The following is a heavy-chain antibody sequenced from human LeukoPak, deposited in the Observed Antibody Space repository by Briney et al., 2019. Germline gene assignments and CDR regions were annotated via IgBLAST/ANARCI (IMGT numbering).Heavy chain of an antibody. CDR2: IWYDGSNK. D-gene: IGHD7-27*01. CDR3: AKGRGGSSNWGSDC. CDR1: GFTFRNHG. V-gene: IGHV3-33*06. Sequence: PGGSLRLSCVASGFTFRNHGMNWVRQAPGKGLEWGAGIWYDGSNKDYVDSVKGRFTISRDNSKNTLYLEMNSLTVEDTAVYYCAKGRGGSSNWGSDCWGQGTQVTVSS. J-gene: IGHJ4*02.